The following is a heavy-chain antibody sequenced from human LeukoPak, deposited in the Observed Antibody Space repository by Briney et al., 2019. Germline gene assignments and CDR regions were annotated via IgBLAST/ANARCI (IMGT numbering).Heavy chain of an antibody. CDR2: VNLDDGET. J-gene: IGHJ6*02. CDR3: AADLGDSLMDV. Sequence: ASVKVSCKASGGTFSSYAISWVRQAPGQGLEWMGGVNLDDGETIYAQKFQGRVTMTEDRSTDTLYMELSSLRSEDTALYYCAADLGDSLMDVWGQGTTVAVSS. CDR1: GGTFSSYA. V-gene: IGHV1-24*01. D-gene: IGHD2-21*01.